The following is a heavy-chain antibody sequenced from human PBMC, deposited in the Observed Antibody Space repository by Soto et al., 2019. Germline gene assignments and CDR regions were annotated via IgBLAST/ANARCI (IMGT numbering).Heavy chain of an antibody. V-gene: IGHV1-58*01. D-gene: IGHD6-19*01. Sequence: GTPVQVCCKESGEGITSCAGQWVQQVRGQRLEWIGWIVVGSGNTNYAQKFQERVTITRDMSTSTAYMELSSLRSEDTAVYYCAADRRSSGWYFDYWGQGTLVTVFS. CDR2: IVVGSGNT. CDR3: AADRRSSGWYFDY. J-gene: IGHJ4*02. CDR1: GEGITSCA.